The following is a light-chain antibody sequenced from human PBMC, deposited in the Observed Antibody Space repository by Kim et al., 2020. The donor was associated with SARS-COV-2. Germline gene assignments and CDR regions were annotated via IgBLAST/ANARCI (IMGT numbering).Light chain of an antibody. J-gene: IGLJ7*01. CDR3: ATWDDSLNGWV. Sequence: GQRVTISCSGSRSNIGSNTVNWYHQLPGTAPKLLIYSNKQRPSGVPDRFSGSKSGTSASLAISGLQSEDEADYYCATWDDSLNGWVFGGGTQLTVL. V-gene: IGLV1-44*01. CDR1: RSNIGSNT. CDR2: SNK.